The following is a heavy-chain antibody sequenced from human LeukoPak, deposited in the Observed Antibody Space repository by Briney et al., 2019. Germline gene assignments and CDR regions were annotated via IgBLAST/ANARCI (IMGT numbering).Heavy chain of an antibody. V-gene: IGHV3-53*01. D-gene: IGHD6-19*01. CDR2: IYSGGST. CDR3: ARDLGSGWYSYYYYYGMDV. CDR1: GFTVSGNY. Sequence: GGSLRLSCAASGFTVSGNYMSWVRQAPGKGLEWVSVIYSGGSTYYADSVKGRFTISRDNAKNSLYLQMNSLRAEDTAVYYCARDLGSGWYSYYYYYGMDVWGQGTTVTVSS. J-gene: IGHJ6*02.